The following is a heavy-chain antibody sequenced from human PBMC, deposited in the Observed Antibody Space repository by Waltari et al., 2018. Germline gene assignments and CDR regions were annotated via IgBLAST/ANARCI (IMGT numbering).Heavy chain of an antibody. V-gene: IGHV3-43*01. D-gene: IGHD3-22*01. CDR3: AKVGSYDSSGYFDY. CDR2: ISWDGGST. CDR1: GFTFDDYT. Sequence: EVQLVESGGVVVQPGGSLRLSCAASGFTFDDYTMHWVRQAPGKGLEWVSLISWDGGSTYYADSVKGRFTISRDNSKNSLYLQMNSLRTEDTALYYCAKVGSYDSSGYFDYWGQGTLVTVSS. J-gene: IGHJ4*02.